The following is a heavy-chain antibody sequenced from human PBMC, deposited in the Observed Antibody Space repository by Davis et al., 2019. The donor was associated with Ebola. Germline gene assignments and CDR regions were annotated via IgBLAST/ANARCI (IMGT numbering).Heavy chain of an antibody. V-gene: IGHV4-39*07. CDR1: GGSISSRYYY. CDR2: IYYSGGT. Sequence: PSETLSLTCTVSGGSISSRYYYGGWIRQPPGKGLEWIGSIYYSGGTYYNPSLKSRVTMSVDKSKNQFSLTLTSVTAADTAVYYCARSNKGGYNPFDFWGQGTLVTVSS. CDR3: ARSNKGGYNPFDF. D-gene: IGHD5-24*01. J-gene: IGHJ4*02.